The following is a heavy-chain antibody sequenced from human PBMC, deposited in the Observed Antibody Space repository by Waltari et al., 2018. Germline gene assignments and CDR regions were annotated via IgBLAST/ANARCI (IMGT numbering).Heavy chain of an antibody. J-gene: IGHJ3*01. CDR1: GASIRNSNYY. V-gene: IGHV4-31*03. D-gene: IGHD6-19*01. CDR3: ARGDLAEAGTGAYDV. CDR2: IYYNGNT. Sequence: QVQLQESGPGLVKPSQILSLTCTVSGASIRNSNYYWTWIRQLPGKGLEWIGYIYYNGNTYFNPSLKSRVVFSLDKSENQFSLRLNSVTAADTAVYFCARGDLAEAGTGAYDVWGQGTMVTVSS.